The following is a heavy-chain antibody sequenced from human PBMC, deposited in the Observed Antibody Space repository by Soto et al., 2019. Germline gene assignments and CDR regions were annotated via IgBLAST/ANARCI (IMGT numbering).Heavy chain of an antibody. D-gene: IGHD3-3*01. CDR2: IKSKTDGGTT. CDR1: GFTFSNAW. CDR3: TTEQMYYDFWSGPPYFDY. V-gene: IGHV3-15*01. Sequence: SGGSLRLSCAASGFTFSNAWMSWARQAPGKGLEWVGRIKSKTDGGTTDYAAPVKGRFTISRDDSKNTLYLQMNSLKTEDTAVYYCTTEQMYYDFWSGPPYFDYWGQGTLVTVSS. J-gene: IGHJ4*02.